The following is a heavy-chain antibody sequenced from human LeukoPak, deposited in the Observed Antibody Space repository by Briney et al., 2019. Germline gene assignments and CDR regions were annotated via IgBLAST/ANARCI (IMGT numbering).Heavy chain of an antibody. V-gene: IGHV3-23*01. CDR3: AKWGDYDVLTGYYVSDY. Sequence: GAFLRLSCAASGFTFSNYAMSWVRQAPGKGLEWVSAITGSGGNTYYADSVKGRFTISRDNSKNTVFLQMNSLRAEDTAVYYCAKWGDYDVLTGYYVSDYWGQGTLVTVSS. D-gene: IGHD3-9*01. CDR1: GFTFSNYA. J-gene: IGHJ4*02. CDR2: ITGSGGNT.